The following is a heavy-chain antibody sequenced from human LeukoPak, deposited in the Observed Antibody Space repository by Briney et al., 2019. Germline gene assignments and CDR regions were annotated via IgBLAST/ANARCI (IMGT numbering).Heavy chain of an antibody. Sequence: SVKVSCKASGGTFSSYAISWVRQAPGQGLEWMGGIIPIFGTANYAQKFQGRVTITTDESTSTAYMELSSLRSEDTAVYYCARDGMGIAAAGNFDYWGQGTLVTVSS. J-gene: IGHJ4*02. CDR2: IIPIFGTA. CDR3: ARDGMGIAAAGNFDY. D-gene: IGHD6-13*01. V-gene: IGHV1-69*05. CDR1: GGTFSSYA.